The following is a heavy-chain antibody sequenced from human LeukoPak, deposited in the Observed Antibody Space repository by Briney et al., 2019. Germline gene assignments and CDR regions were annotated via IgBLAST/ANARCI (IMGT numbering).Heavy chain of an antibody. J-gene: IGHJ3*02. V-gene: IGHV4-59*01. CDR2: IYYSGSS. CDR1: GGSISGYH. Sequence: SETLSLTYNVSGGSISGYHWSWIRQPPGKGLEWLGYIYYSGSSNYNPSLKSRVTISADTSKNQFSLKLSSVTAADTAVYYCARDPLLRIETFDIWGQGTMVTVSS. D-gene: IGHD3-16*01. CDR3: ARDPLLRIETFDI.